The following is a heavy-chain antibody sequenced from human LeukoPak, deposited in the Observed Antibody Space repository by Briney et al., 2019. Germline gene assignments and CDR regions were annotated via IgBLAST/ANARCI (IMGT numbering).Heavy chain of an antibody. D-gene: IGHD1-26*01. Sequence: ASVKVSCKVSGYSLSELSTHWVRQAPGQGLEWMGGFDPGDDETIYAQKFQGRVTMTEDTSTDTAYLELSSLRSEDTAGYFCATEKDLLLDSWGQGTPVTVSS. J-gene: IGHJ5*01. CDR2: FDPGDDET. CDR3: ATEKDLLLDS. CDR1: GYSLSELS. V-gene: IGHV1-24*01.